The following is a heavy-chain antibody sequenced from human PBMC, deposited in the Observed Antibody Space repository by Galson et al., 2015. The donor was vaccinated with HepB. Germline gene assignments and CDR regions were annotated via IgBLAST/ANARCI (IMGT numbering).Heavy chain of an antibody. V-gene: IGHV3-66*02. CDR2: IYTGGST. J-gene: IGHJ6*02. D-gene: IGHD1-20*01. Sequence: SLRLSCAASGFTVSSGYMNWVRQAPGKGLEWVSVIYTGGSTYYADSVTGRFTISRDNSKNTVYLQMNSLRPEDTAVYYCARSLYNWNLNYYYGMDVWGQGTTVTVSS. CDR3: ARSLYNWNLNYYYGMDV. CDR1: GFTVSSGY.